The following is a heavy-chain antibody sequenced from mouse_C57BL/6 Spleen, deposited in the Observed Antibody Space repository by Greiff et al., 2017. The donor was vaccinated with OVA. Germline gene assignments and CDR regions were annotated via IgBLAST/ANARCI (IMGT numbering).Heavy chain of an antibody. V-gene: IGHV6-3*01. CDR2: IRLKSDNYAT. Sequence: EVKVEESGGGLVQPGGSMKLSCVASGFTFSNYWMNWVRQSPEKGLEWVAQIRLKSDNYATHYAESVKGRFTISRDDSKSSVYLQMNNLRAEDTGIYYCTELTGRFAYWGQGTLVTVSA. CDR3: TELTGRFAY. J-gene: IGHJ3*01. D-gene: IGHD4-1*01. CDR1: GFTFSNYW.